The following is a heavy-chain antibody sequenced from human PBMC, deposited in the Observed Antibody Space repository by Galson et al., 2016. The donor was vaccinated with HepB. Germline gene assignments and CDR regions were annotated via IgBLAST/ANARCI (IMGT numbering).Heavy chain of an antibody. CDR2: IKEDGTEK. J-gene: IGHJ4*02. D-gene: IGHD5-24*01. V-gene: IGHV3-7*01. Sequence: SLRLSCAASGFTFSSYWMHWVRQAPGKGLEWVANIKEDGTEKCYADSVKGRFTISRDNARNSLYLQMNSLRAEDTGIYYCAREGLADGSYFDYWGRGTLVTV. CDR1: GFTFSSYW. CDR3: AREGLADGSYFDY.